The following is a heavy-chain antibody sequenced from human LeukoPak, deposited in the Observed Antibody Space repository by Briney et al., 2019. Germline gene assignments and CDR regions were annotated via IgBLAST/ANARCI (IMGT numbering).Heavy chain of an antibody. Sequence: SETLSLTCTVSVGSISSYYWSWIRQPPGKGLEGMGDIYYSGSTNYNPSLKSRVTISLDTSKNQFCLKLSSVAAADTAVYYCARGFRGSADDACDIWGQGTMVTVSS. CDR3: ARGFRGSADDACDI. CDR1: VGSISSYY. D-gene: IGHD3-10*01. J-gene: IGHJ3*02. CDR2: IYYSGST. V-gene: IGHV4-59*01.